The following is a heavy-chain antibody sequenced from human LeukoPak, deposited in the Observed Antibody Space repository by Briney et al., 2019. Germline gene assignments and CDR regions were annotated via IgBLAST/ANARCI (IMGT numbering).Heavy chain of an antibody. CDR1: GYTFTGYY. Sequence: ASVKVSCKASGYTFTGYYMHWVRQAPGQGLEWMGWINPNSGGTNYAQKFQGRVTMNRDTSISTAYMELSRLRSDDTAVYYCARDYYDSSGYPDYWYFDLWGRGTLVTVSS. J-gene: IGHJ2*01. CDR3: ARDYYDSSGYPDYWYFDL. V-gene: IGHV1-2*02. D-gene: IGHD3-22*01. CDR2: INPNSGGT.